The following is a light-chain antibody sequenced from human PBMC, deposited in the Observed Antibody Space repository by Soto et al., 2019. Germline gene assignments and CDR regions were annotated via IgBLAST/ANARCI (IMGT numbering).Light chain of an antibody. CDR3: QQYGSSPPIT. CDR2: AAS. Sequence: EIVLTQSPGTLSLSPGERATLSCRASQSIGSSFLAWYQQKPGQAPRLLIYAASSRATGIPDRFSGSGSGKDFTLTISRLEPEDFAVYYCQQYGSSPPITFGQGTRLEIK. V-gene: IGKV3-20*01. CDR1: QSIGSSF. J-gene: IGKJ5*01.